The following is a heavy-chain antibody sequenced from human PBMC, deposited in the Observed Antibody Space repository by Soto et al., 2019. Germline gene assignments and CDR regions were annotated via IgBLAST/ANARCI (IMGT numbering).Heavy chain of an antibody. Sequence: QGQRVQSGAKVKKPGSSVKVSCKASGGTFRSCAISWVRQAPGQGLEWMGRIIPIFGTANYAQKFQGRVTITADESTSTAYMELSSLRSEDTAVYYCAREADRIAVAGTDVDYWGQGTLVTVSS. V-gene: IGHV1-69*15. CDR2: IIPIFGTA. CDR1: GGTFRSCA. J-gene: IGHJ4*02. D-gene: IGHD6-19*01. CDR3: AREADRIAVAGTDVDY.